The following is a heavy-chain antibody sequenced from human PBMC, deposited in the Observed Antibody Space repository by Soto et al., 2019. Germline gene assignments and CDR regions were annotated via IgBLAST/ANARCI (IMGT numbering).Heavy chain of an antibody. V-gene: IGHV4-39*01. Sequence: SETLSLTCTVSGGSISSSSYYWGWVRQPPGKGLEWIGSIYYSGSTYYNPSLKSRVTISVDTSKNQFSLKLSSVTAADTAVYYCARGYSGIDYWGQGTLVTVSS. CDR2: IYYSGST. CDR1: GGSISSSSYY. D-gene: IGHD5-12*01. CDR3: ARGYSGIDY. J-gene: IGHJ4*02.